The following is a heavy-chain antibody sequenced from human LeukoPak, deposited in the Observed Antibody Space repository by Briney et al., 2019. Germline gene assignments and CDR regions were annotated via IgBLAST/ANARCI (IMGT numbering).Heavy chain of an antibody. Sequence: GGSLRLSCAASGFTFSSSNMNWVRQAPGKGPEWISYISSTSNTVYYADSVKGRFTISRDNAKNSLYLQMNSLRAEDTAVYYCAKDLVDGDYESGEFDYWGQGTLVTVSS. CDR3: AKDLVDGDYESGEFDY. CDR1: GFTFSSSN. CDR2: ISSTSNTV. J-gene: IGHJ4*02. D-gene: IGHD4-17*01. V-gene: IGHV3-48*01.